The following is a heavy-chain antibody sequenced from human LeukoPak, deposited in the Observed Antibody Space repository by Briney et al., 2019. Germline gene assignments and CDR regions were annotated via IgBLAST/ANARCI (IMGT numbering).Heavy chain of an antibody. CDR2: IYYSGST. CDR3: ARGGSGTSSYFYGMDV. CDR1: GGSIISYY. V-gene: IGHV4-59*01. J-gene: IGHJ6*02. Sequence: SETLSLTCTVSGGSIISYYRSWIRQPPGKGLEWIGYIYYSGSTNYNPSLKSRVTISVDTSKKQFSLELSSVTAADTAVYYCARGGSGTSSYFYGMDVWGQGTTVTVSS. D-gene: IGHD3-10*01.